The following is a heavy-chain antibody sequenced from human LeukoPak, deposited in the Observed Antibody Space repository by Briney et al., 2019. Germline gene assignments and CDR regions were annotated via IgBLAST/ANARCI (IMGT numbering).Heavy chain of an antibody. J-gene: IGHJ4*02. D-gene: IGHD3-3*01. CDR3: ARSLPGAIGAADF. V-gene: IGHV4-61*03. CDR2: THSSGNT. Sequence: SETLSLTCTVSGGSIRSRSNYWGWIRQPPGKGLEWIAYTHSSGNTGYNPSLKSRVTISLDTSENHFSLKVTSMTAADTGVYYCARSLPGAIGAADFWGQGTLVTVSS. CDR1: GGSIRSRSNY.